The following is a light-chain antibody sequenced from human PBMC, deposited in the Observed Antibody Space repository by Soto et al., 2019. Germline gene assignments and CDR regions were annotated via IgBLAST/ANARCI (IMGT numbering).Light chain of an antibody. CDR2: GTS. Sequence: EIVLTQSPGTLSLSPGERASLSCKASQSVSSSYLAWYQQKPAQAPRLLIYGTSIRATGIPDRFSGSGFGTDFTLIISRLEPEDFAVYYCQQYGNSPRTFGQGTKVEIE. CDR3: QQYGNSPRT. V-gene: IGKV3-20*01. J-gene: IGKJ1*01. CDR1: QSVSSSY.